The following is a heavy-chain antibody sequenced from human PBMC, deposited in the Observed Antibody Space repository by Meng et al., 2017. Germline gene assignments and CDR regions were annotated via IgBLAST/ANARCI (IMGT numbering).Heavy chain of an antibody. CDR2: INHSGST. J-gene: IGHJ4*02. V-gene: IGHV4-34*01. D-gene: IGHD2-15*01. CDR3: ARGPPLNIVVVVAAKPFDY. Sequence: ETLSLTCAVYGGSFSGYYWSWIRQPPGKGLEWIGEINHSGSTNYNPSLKSRVTISVDTSKNQFSLKLSSVTAADTAVYYCARGPPLNIVVVVAAKPFDYWGQGTLVTVSS. CDR1: GGSFSGYY.